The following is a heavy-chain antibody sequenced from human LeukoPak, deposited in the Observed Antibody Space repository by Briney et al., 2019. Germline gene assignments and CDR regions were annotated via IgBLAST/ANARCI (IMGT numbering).Heavy chain of an antibody. CDR3: AKRAPSFSYGPLQH. J-gene: IGHJ1*01. V-gene: IGHV3-23*01. CDR1: GFTFSSYA. Sequence: QTGGSLRLSCAASGFTFSSYAMSWVRQAPGKGLEWVSAISGSGGSTYYADSVKGRFTISRDNSKNTLYPQMNSLRAEDTAVYYCAKRAPSFSYGPLQHWGQGTLVTVSS. CDR2: ISGSGGST. D-gene: IGHD5-18*01.